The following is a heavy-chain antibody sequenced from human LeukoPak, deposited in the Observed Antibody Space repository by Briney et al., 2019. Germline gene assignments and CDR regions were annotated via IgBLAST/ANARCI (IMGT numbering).Heavy chain of an antibody. CDR1: GYTFTSYG. CDR2: ISAYNGNT. D-gene: IGHD4-17*01. CDR3: ARGAAPYGDYRNWFDP. V-gene: IGHV1-18*01. J-gene: IGHJ5*02. Sequence: ASVKVSCKASGYTFTSYGISWVRQAPGQGLEWMGWISAYNGNTNYAQKPQGRVTMTTDTSTSTAYMELRSLRSDDTAVYYCARGAAPYGDYRNWFDPWGQGTLVTVSS.